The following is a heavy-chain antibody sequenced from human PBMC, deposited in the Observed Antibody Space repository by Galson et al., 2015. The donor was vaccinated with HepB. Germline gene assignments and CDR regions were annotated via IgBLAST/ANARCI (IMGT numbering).Heavy chain of an antibody. D-gene: IGHD6-13*01. V-gene: IGHV5-10-1*01. Sequence: QSGAEVKKPGESLRISCKGSGYSFTSYWISWVRQMPGKGLEWMGRIDPSDSYTNYSPSFQGHVTISADKSISTAYLQWGSLKASDTAMYYCARRRGYSSSGGGMDVWGQGTTVTVSS. CDR1: GYSFTSYW. CDR3: ARRRGYSSSGGGMDV. J-gene: IGHJ6*02. CDR2: IDPSDSYT.